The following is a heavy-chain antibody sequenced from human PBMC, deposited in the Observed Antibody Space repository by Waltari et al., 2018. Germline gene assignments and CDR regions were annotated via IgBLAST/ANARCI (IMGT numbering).Heavy chain of an antibody. CDR2: IYTSGST. Sequence: QVQLQESGPGLVKPSQTLSLTCTVSGGSISSGSYYWSWIRQPAGKGLEWIGRIYTSGSTNYNPSLKSRVTISVDTSKNQFSLKLSSVTAADTAVYYCATTGGYWGQGTLVTVSS. V-gene: IGHV4-61*02. CDR3: ATTGGY. D-gene: IGHD3-10*01. J-gene: IGHJ4*02. CDR1: GGSISSGSYY.